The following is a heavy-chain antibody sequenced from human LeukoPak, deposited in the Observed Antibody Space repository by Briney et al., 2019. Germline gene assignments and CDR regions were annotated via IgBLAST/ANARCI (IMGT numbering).Heavy chain of an antibody. J-gene: IGHJ3*02. CDR1: GGSISSGGYY. D-gene: IGHD3-22*01. CDR2: IYHSGST. V-gene: IGHV4-30-2*02. Sequence: PSETLSLTCTVSGGSISSGGYYWSWIRQPPGKGLEWIGYIYHSGSTYYNPSLKSRVTMSVDTSKNQFSLKLSSVTAADTAMYYCAGFPGSAYRGIGAFDIWGQGTMVTVSS. CDR3: AGFPGSAYRGIGAFDI.